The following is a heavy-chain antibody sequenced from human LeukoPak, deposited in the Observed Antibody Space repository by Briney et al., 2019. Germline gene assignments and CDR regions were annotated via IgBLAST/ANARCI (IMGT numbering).Heavy chain of an antibody. CDR1: GYTLTELS. CDR3: ATDRPLVGANGGYYFDY. D-gene: IGHD1-26*01. J-gene: IGHJ4*02. V-gene: IGHV1-24*01. Sequence: ASVKVSCKVSGYTLTELSMHWFGKPLGKGLRGWGGFVLEDGETIYAQKFQGRVTMTEDTSTDTAYMELSSLRSEDTAVYYCATDRPLVGANGGYYFDYWGQGTLVTVSS. CDR2: FVLEDGET.